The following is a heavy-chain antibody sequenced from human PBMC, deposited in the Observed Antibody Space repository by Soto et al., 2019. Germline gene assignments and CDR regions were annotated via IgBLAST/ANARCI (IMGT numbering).Heavy chain of an antibody. Sequence: SETLSLTCAVYGGSFSGYYWSWIRQPPGKGLEWIGEINHSGSTNYNPSLKSRVTISVDTSKNQFSLKLSSVTAADTAVYYCARPTSVTTKLPHYWGQGTLVTVSS. CDR3: ARPTSVTTKLPHY. J-gene: IGHJ4*02. CDR1: GGSFSGYY. CDR2: INHSGST. D-gene: IGHD4-17*01. V-gene: IGHV4-34*01.